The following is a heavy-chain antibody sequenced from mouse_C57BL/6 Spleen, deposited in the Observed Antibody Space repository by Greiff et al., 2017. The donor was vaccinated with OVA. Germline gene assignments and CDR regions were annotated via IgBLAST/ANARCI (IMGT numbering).Heavy chain of an antibody. CDR1: GFNIKDDY. J-gene: IGHJ3*01. Sequence: VQLKQSGAELVRPGASVKLSCTASGFNIKDDYMHWVKQRPEQGLEWIGWIDPENGDTEYASKFQGKATITADTSSNTAYLQLSSLTSEDTAVYYCTPGYYLFAYWGQGTLVTVSA. D-gene: IGHD2-3*01. CDR2: IDPENGDT. CDR3: TPGYYLFAY. V-gene: IGHV14-4*01.